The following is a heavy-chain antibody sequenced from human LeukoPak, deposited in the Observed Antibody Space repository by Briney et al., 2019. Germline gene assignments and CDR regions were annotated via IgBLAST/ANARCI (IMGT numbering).Heavy chain of an antibody. CDR1: GFTFSNFA. CDR3: AKVHRDTVTAYWYFDL. CDR2: INVGGSYM. J-gene: IGHJ2*01. D-gene: IGHD3-10*01. V-gene: IGHV3-23*01. Sequence: PGGSLRLSCTASGFTFSNFAMSWVRQAPGKGLEWVSSINVGGSYMYSVDSDEGRFTSSRDSPKNTLYLQLNNLRIEDTALYYCAKVHRDTVTAYWYFDLWGRGTLVTVSS.